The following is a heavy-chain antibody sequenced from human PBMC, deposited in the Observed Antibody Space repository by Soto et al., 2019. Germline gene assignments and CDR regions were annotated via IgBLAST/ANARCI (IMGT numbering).Heavy chain of an antibody. CDR1: GYTLTELS. CDR2: FDPEDGET. CDR3: ATGVVGGSGSCPHGLEI. J-gene: IGHJ3*02. V-gene: IGHV1-24*01. Sequence: ASVKVSCKVSGYTLTELSMHWVRQAPGKGLEWMGGFDPEDGETIYAQKFQGRVTMTEDTSTDTAYMELSSLRSEDTAVYYCATGVVGGSGSCPHGLEIWCQGTMVTVSS. D-gene: IGHD1-26*01.